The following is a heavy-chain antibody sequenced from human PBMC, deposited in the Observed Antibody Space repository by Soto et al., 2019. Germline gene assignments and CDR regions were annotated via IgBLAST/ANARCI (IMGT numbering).Heavy chain of an antibody. CDR1: GYTFTSYY. CDR2: INPSGGST. J-gene: IGHJ4*02. Sequence: GASVKVSCKASGYTFTSYYMHWVRQAPGQGLEWMGIINPSGGSTSYAQKFQGRVTMTRDTSTSTVYMELSSLRSEDTAVYYCARDPYYYDSSGYSDYWGQGTLVTVSS. V-gene: IGHV1-46*03. CDR3: ARDPYYYDSSGYSDY. D-gene: IGHD3-22*01.